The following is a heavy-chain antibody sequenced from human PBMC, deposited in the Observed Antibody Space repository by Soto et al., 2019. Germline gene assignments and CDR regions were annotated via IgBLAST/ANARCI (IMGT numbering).Heavy chain of an antibody. V-gene: IGHV1-69*08. CDR2: IIPILGIA. Sequence: QVQLVQSGAEVKKPGSSVKVSCKASGGTFSSYTISWVRQAPGQGLEWMGRIIPILGIANYAQKFQGRVTITADKSTSTAYMELSSLRSEDTVVYYCARDDRITMVRGVPNWFDPWGQGTLVTVSS. CDR3: ARDDRITMVRGVPNWFDP. CDR1: GGTFSSYT. D-gene: IGHD3-10*01. J-gene: IGHJ5*02.